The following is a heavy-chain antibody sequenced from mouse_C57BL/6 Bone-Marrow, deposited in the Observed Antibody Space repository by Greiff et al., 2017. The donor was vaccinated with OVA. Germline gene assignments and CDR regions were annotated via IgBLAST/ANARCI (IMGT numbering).Heavy chain of an antibody. V-gene: IGHV2-9-1*01. J-gene: IGHJ2*01. CDR2: IWTGGGT. Sequence: VQVVESGPGLVAPSQCLSITCTASGFSLTSYAIRWVRQPPGKGLEWLGVIWTGGGTNYNSALKSRLSIIKDNSKSKVFLKMNSLQTEDTARYYCARITTVVSTGFDYWGQGTTLTVSS. CDR1: GFSLTSYA. CDR3: ARITTVVSTGFDY. D-gene: IGHD1-1*01.